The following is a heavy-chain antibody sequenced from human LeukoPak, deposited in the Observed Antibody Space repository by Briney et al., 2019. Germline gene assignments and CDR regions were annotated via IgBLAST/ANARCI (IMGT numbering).Heavy chain of an antibody. CDR3: TTDEDWNYARKDV. Sequence: GGSLRLSCAASGFTFNYAWMSWIRQVPGKGLEWVGQTVSEIDGGTTDYAAPVKGRFTISRDDSKSTLYLQMNSLKIEDTAVYYCTTDEDWNYARKDVWGQGATVIVSS. CDR1: GFTFNYAW. D-gene: IGHD1-7*01. V-gene: IGHV3-15*04. CDR2: TVSEIDGGTT. J-gene: IGHJ6*02.